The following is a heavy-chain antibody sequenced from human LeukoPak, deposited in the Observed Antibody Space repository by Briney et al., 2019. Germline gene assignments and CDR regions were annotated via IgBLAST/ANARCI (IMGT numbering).Heavy chain of an antibody. CDR2: IRFDGSNK. Sequence: PGGSLRLSCAASGFIFSSYGMHGVRRAPGRGLEWVAFIRFDGSNKYYADSVKGRFTISGDSSKNTLYLQMNSLRAGDTAVYYCAKRASDNGGPSDYWGQGTLVTVSS. CDR1: GFIFSSYG. V-gene: IGHV3-30*02. CDR3: AKRASDNGGPSDY. D-gene: IGHD2-8*01. J-gene: IGHJ4*02.